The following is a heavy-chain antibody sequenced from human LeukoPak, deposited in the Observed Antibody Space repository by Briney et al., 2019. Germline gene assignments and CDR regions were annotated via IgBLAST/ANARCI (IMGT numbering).Heavy chain of an antibody. CDR1: GYTFTSYG. D-gene: IGHD2-2*01. J-gene: IGHJ4*02. CDR3: VISMLATRYCSSTSCPYYFDY. V-gene: IGHV1-18*01. Sequence: ASVKVSCKASGYTFTSYGISWVRQAPGQGLEWMGWISAYNGNTNYAQKLQGRVTMTTDTSTSTAYMELRSLRSDDTAVYYCVISMLATRYCSSTSCPYYFDYWGQGTLVTVSS. CDR2: ISAYNGNT.